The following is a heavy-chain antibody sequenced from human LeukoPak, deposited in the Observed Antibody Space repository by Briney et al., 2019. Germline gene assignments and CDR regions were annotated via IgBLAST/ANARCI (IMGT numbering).Heavy chain of an antibody. Sequence: SETLSLTCAVYGGSFSGYYWSWIRQPPGKGLEWIGEINHSGSTNYNPSLKSRVTISVDTSKSQFSLKLSSATAADTAVYYCARRRIVVVPAALNWFDPWGQGTLVTVSS. J-gene: IGHJ5*02. CDR1: GGSFSGYY. CDR3: ARRRIVVVPAALNWFDP. D-gene: IGHD2-2*01. CDR2: INHSGST. V-gene: IGHV4-34*01.